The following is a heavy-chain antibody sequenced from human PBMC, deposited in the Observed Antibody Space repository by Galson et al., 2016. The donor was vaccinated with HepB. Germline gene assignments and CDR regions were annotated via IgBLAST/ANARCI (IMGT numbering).Heavy chain of an antibody. Sequence: SLRLSCAASGFTFSDYYMGWIRQVPGKGLEWVSYISWSGSQIYYTDSVKGRFTISRDNAKNSLYLQMNSLRVEDTAVYYCASPPYGMDAWGQGTTVTVSS. CDR2: ISWSGSQI. CDR3: ASPPYGMDA. J-gene: IGHJ6*02. V-gene: IGHV3-11*01. CDR1: GFTFSDYY.